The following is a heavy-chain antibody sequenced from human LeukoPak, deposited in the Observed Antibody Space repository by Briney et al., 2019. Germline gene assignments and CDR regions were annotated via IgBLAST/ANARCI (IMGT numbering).Heavy chain of an antibody. V-gene: IGHV4-34*01. CDR1: GGSFSGYY. CDR3: ARHHETYYYDSSLFDY. CDR2: INHSGST. J-gene: IGHJ4*02. Sequence: SETLSLTCAVYGGSFSGYYWSWIRQPPGEGLEWIGEINHSGSTNYNPSLKSRVTISVDTSKNQFSLKLSSVTAADTAVYYCARHHETYYYDSSLFDYWGQGTLVTVSS. D-gene: IGHD3-22*01.